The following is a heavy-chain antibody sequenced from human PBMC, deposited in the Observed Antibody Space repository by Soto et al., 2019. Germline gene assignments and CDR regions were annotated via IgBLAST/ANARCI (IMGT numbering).Heavy chain of an antibody. Sequence: QVQLVESGGGVVQPGRSLRLSCAASGFTFSSYAMHWVRQAPGKGLEWVAVISYDGSNKYYADSVKGRFTIYRDNSKNTLYLQMNSLRAEDTAVYYCARTDGDEDYWGQGTLVTVSS. V-gene: IGHV3-30-3*01. J-gene: IGHJ4*02. CDR2: ISYDGSNK. CDR3: ARTDGDEDY. CDR1: GFTFSSYA. D-gene: IGHD3-3*01.